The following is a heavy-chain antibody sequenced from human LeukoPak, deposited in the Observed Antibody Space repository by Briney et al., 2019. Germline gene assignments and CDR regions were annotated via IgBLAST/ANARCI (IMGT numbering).Heavy chain of an antibody. CDR1: GYTFTSYD. V-gene: IGHV1-8*01. Sequence: ASVKVSCKASGYTFTSYDINWVRQATGQGLEWMGWMNPNSGNTGYAQKFQGRVTMTRNTSISTAYMELSSLRSEDTAVYYCARGPSWYGYYYYYYMDVWGKGTTVTISS. CDR3: ARGPSWYGYYYYYYMDV. CDR2: MNPNSGNT. J-gene: IGHJ6*03. D-gene: IGHD6-13*01.